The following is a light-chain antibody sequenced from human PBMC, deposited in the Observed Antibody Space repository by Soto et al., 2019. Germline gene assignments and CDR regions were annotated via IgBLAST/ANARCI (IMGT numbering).Light chain of an antibody. CDR1: SSDVGSYNL. CDR2: EVS. J-gene: IGLJ2*01. Sequence: ALTQPASVSGSPGQSITISCTGTSSDVGSYNLVSWYQQHPGKAPKLMIYEVSKRPSGVSNRFSGSKSGNTASLTISGLQAEDEADYYCCSYAGSSTLVFGGGTKVTVL. V-gene: IGLV2-23*02. CDR3: CSYAGSSTLV.